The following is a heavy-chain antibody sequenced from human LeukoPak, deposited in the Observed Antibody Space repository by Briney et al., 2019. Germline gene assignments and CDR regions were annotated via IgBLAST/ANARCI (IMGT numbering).Heavy chain of an antibody. Sequence: SETLSLTCTVSGGSINSYFWIWIRQPAGKGLEWIGRIYSSGTTDYSPSLKSRVILAVDTAKKQLSLRLNSVTAADTAVYYCARATESSANTAFDIWGQGTMVTVSS. CDR2: IYSSGTT. D-gene: IGHD3-22*01. CDR1: GGSINSYF. J-gene: IGHJ3*02. V-gene: IGHV4-4*07. CDR3: ARATESSANTAFDI.